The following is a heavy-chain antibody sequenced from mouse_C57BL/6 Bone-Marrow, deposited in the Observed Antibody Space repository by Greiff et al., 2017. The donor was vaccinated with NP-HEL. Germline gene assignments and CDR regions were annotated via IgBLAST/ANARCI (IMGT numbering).Heavy chain of an antibody. V-gene: IGHV1-64*01. D-gene: IGHD1-1*01. Sequence: QVQLKQPGAELVKPGASVKLSCKASGYTFTSYWMHWVKQRPGQGLEWIGMIHPNSGSTNYNEKFKSKATLTVDKSSSTAYMQLSSLTSEDSAVYYCAREDFITTPHWGQGTTLTVSS. CDR2: IHPNSGST. J-gene: IGHJ2*01. CDR3: AREDFITTPH. CDR1: GYTFTSYW.